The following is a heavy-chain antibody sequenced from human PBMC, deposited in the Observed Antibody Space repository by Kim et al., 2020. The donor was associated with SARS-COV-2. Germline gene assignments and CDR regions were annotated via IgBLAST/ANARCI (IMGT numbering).Heavy chain of an antibody. CDR2: FDPEDGET. J-gene: IGHJ4*02. CDR1: GYTLTELS. CDR3: ATRGYYYDSSGYWRFDY. V-gene: IGHV1-24*01. Sequence: ASVKVSCKVSGYTLTELSMHWVRQAPGKGLEWMGGFDPEDGETIYAQKFQGRVTMTEDTSTDTAYMELSSLRSEDTAVYYCATRGYYYDSSGYWRFDYRGQGTLVTVSS. D-gene: IGHD3-22*01.